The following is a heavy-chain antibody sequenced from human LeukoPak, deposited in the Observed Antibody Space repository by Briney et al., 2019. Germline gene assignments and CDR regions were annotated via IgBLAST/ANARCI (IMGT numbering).Heavy chain of an antibody. V-gene: IGHV4-61*02. J-gene: IGHJ4*02. CDR3: ARGIADPYSFDS. D-gene: IGHD6-13*01. CDR2: IYSTGST. CDR1: GGSISSRSYY. Sequence: SETLSLTCTVSGGSISSRSYYWSWIRQPAGKGLEWIGRIYSTGSTNYSPSLKSRVTMSVDKSKNQFSLNLSSVTAADTAVYYCARGIADPYSFDSWGQGTLVTVSS.